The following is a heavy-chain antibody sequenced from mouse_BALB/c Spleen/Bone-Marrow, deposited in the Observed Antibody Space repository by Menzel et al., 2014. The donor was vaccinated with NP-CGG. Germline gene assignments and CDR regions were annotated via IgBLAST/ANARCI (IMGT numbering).Heavy chain of an antibody. CDR2: IYPGDGDT. CDR3: ARSDYDAFDY. J-gene: IGHJ2*01. CDR1: GYTFTSYW. V-gene: IGHV1-87*01. D-gene: IGHD2-4*01. Sequence: QVQLKDSGAELARPGASVKLSCKASGYTFTSYWMHWVKQRPGQGLEWIGAIYPGDGDTRYTQKFKGKATLTADKSSSTAYMQLSSLASEDSAVYYCARSDYDAFDYWGQGTTLTVSS.